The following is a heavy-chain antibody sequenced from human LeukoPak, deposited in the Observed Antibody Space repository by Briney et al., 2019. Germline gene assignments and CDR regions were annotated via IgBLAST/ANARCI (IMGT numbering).Heavy chain of an antibody. J-gene: IGHJ4*02. V-gene: IGHV1-46*01. Sequence: ASVKVSCKASGYTFTSYYVHWVRQAPGQGLEWMGIINPSGGSTSYAQKFQGRVTMTRDMSTSTVYMELSSLRSEDTAVYYCARTYYYDSSGFNGLIDYWGQGTLVTVSS. CDR3: ARTYYYDSSGFNGLIDY. CDR2: INPSGGST. CDR1: GYTFTSYY. D-gene: IGHD3-22*01.